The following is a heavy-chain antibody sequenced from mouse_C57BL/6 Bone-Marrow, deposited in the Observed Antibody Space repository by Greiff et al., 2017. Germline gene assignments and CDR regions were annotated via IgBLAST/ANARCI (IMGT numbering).Heavy chain of an antibody. CDR3: ARSSTVFYYFDY. V-gene: IGHV1-47*01. J-gene: IGHJ2*01. CDR2: FHPSNDDT. D-gene: IGHD1-1*01. CDR1: GYTFTTYP. Sequence: QVQLQQSGAELVKPGASVKMSCKASGYTFTTYPIAWMKQNPGKSLEWIGNFHPSNDDTKYNEKFKGKATLTVEKSSNTVYLDLSRLTSDDSAVDDSARSSTVFYYFDYWGQGTTLTVSA.